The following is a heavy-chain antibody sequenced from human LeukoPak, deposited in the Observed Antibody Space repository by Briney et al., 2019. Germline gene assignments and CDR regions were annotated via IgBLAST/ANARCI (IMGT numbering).Heavy chain of an antibody. D-gene: IGHD4-17*01. V-gene: IGHV3-23*01. Sequence: WVSLRLYCAASGFTFSDYAMSWVRQALGNGRIWGSVLSGSGDSTYNADSAKGQFTIARDNSKNTLYLQINSLRAEDTAVYYCAKSVESAVTTNPYFDYWGQGTLVTVSS. CDR1: GFTFSDYA. CDR2: LSGSGDST. CDR3: AKSVESAVTTNPYFDY. J-gene: IGHJ4*02.